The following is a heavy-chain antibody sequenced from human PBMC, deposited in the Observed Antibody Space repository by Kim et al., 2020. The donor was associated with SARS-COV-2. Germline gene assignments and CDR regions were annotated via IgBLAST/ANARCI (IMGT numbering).Heavy chain of an antibody. CDR3: ARDRRQWLVRGGLSGFDP. V-gene: IGHV3-20*04. D-gene: IGHD6-19*01. Sequence: GGSLRLSCAASGFPFHDYGMNWIRQAPGKGLEWVSAITWNGGRIEYADSVKGRFTISRDNVKNSLYLQMNSLRAEDTAFYFCARDRRQWLVRGGLSGFDPWGQGTLVTVSS. CDR2: ITWNGGRI. J-gene: IGHJ5*01. CDR1: GFPFHDYG.